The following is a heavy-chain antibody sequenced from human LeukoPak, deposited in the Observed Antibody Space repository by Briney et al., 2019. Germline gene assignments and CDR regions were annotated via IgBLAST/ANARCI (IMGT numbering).Heavy chain of an antibody. D-gene: IGHD2-15*01. Sequence: GGSLRLSCAASGFTFSSYWMSWVRQAPGKGLEWVANIKQDGSEKYYVDSVKGRFTIYRDNAKNSLFLQMNSLRAEDTAVYYCARSDIVVVVAALHFDYWGQGTLVTVSS. CDR2: IKQDGSEK. V-gene: IGHV3-7*01. J-gene: IGHJ4*02. CDR1: GFTFSSYW. CDR3: ARSDIVVVVAALHFDY.